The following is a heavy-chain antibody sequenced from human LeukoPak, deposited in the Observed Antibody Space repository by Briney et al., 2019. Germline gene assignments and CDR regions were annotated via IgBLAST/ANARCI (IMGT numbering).Heavy chain of an antibody. CDR1: GGSISSSSYY. V-gene: IGHV4-39*02. J-gene: IGHJ3*02. CDR3: ARPRASRTYPNDAFDI. Sequence: SETLSLTCNVSGGSISSSSYYWGWIRQPPGKGLEWIGSIHSSGSTYYNLSLKRRVTISVDTSKNHFSLKVNSVTAADTAIYYCARPRASRTYPNDAFDIWGQGTMVTVSS. CDR2: IHSSGST. D-gene: IGHD2-2*01.